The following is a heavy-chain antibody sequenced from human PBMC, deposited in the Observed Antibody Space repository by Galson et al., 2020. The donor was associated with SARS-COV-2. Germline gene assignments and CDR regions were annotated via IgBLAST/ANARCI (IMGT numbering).Heavy chain of an antibody. V-gene: IGHV4-59*08. CDR3: ATTSLLGYCSGGSCSYNWFDP. D-gene: IGHD2-15*01. J-gene: IGHJ5*02. CDR2: IYYTGST. CDR1: GGSISSYY. Sequence: GSLSLTCTVSGGSISSYYWSWIRQPPGKGLEWIGYIYYTGSTNYNPSLKSRVTISVDTTKNQFSLRLTSVTAADTAVYYCATTSLLGYCSGGSCSYNWFDPWGQGTLVTVSS.